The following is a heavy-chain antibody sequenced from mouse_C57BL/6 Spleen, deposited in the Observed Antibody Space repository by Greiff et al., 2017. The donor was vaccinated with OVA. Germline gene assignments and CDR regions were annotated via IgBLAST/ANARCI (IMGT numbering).Heavy chain of an antibody. CDR1: GYTFTSYW. D-gene: IGHD1-1*01. Sequence: QVQLKQPGAELVRPGSSVKLSCKASGYTFTSYWMDWVKQRPGQGLEWIGNIYPSDSETHYNQNFKDKATLTVDKSSSTAYMQLSSLTSEDSAVYYCARSFGHYDQRDYYAMDYWGQGTSVTVSS. J-gene: IGHJ4*01. V-gene: IGHV1-61*01. CDR3: ARSFGHYDQRDYYAMDY. CDR2: IYPSDSET.